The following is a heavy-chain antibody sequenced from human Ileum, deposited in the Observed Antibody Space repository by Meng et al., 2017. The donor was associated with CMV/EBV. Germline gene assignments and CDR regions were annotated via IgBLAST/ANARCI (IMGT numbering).Heavy chain of an antibody. CDR2: ISYDGSNK. CDR3: ASYHDFWSGYAAPMDV. J-gene: IGHJ6*02. D-gene: IGHD3-3*01. CDR1: GFTFSSYA. V-gene: IGHV3-30-3*01. Sequence: GESLKISCAASGFTFSSYAMHWVRQAPGKGLEWVAVISYDGSNKYYADSVKGRFTISRDNSKNTLYLQMNSLRAEDTAVYYCASYHDFWSGYAAPMDVWGQGTTVTVSS.